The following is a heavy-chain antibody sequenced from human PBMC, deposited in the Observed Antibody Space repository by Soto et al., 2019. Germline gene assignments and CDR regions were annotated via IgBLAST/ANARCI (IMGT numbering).Heavy chain of an antibody. J-gene: IGHJ3*02. Sequence: TGGSLRLSCVTSGFTFSSYDMHWVRQPTGKSLEWVSAIDTTGGTYYPDSVKGRFIISRENGKNSIYLQINSLTVGDTAVYFCVRGYCAGGACYGAFDIWGQGTVVTVSS. D-gene: IGHD2-8*02. CDR1: GFTFSSYD. V-gene: IGHV3-13*01. CDR2: IDTTGGT. CDR3: VRGYCAGGACYGAFDI.